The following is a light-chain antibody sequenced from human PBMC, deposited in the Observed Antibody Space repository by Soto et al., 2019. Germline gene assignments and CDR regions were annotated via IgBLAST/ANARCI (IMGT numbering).Light chain of an antibody. J-gene: IGKJ5*01. CDR2: DAS. Sequence: VMTQAPPTLWVARGERGTSSCRASQSVTTNLAWYQHKTGQSPRLLISDASTGASGIPPRFSGSGYGTDFNLTISRLETEDFAVYYCQQYGNSPITFGQGTRLEIK. V-gene: IGKV3-15*01. CDR1: QSVTTN. CDR3: QQYGNSPIT.